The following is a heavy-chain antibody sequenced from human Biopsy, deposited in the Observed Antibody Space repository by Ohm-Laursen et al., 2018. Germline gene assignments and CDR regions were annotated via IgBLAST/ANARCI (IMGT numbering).Heavy chain of an antibody. V-gene: IGHV4-61*03. J-gene: IGHJ4*02. CDR3: ARGSNDFGGLYFPR. CDR2: ISCTGYT. Sequence: SDTLSLTCTVSGVSINGGRYYWNWIRQPPGKGLEWIGHISCTGYTSYNASLKSRVTISVDTSRNHFSLRLSSLTAADTAVYYCARGSNDFGGLYFPRWGQGTLLTVSS. CDR1: GVSINGGRYY. D-gene: IGHD4-23*01.